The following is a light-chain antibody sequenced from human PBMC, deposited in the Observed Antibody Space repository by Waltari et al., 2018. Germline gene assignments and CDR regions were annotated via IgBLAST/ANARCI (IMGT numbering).Light chain of an antibody. J-gene: IGKJ4*01. CDR3: QQYRNVPLT. CDR1: HDIDKN. CDR2: DAS. Sequence: DIQMTQAPSSLSASVGDRVTITCQASHDIDKNLNWFQQKPGKALKVLIFDASTSRTGVPLRFSGSGSGTHFTFTISHLQPEDVATYYCQQYRNVPLTFGGGTKVEIK. V-gene: IGKV1-33*01.